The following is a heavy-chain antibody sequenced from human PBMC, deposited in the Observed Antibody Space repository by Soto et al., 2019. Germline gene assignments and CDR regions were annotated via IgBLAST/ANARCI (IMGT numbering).Heavy chain of an antibody. D-gene: IGHD2-8*01. J-gene: IGHJ6*02. CDR1: GFTFSSYG. Sequence: PGGSLRLSSAASGFTFSSYGMHWVRQSPGKGLEWVAVISYDGSNKYYADSVKGRFTISRDNSKNTLYLQMNSLRAEDTAVYYCAKDQVTSIVLMVYAIGMDVWGQGTTVTVSS. CDR2: ISYDGSNK. V-gene: IGHV3-30*18. CDR3: AKDQVTSIVLMVYAIGMDV.